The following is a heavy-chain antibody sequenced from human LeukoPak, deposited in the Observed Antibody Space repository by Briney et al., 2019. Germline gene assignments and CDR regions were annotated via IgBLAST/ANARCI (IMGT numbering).Heavy chain of an antibody. CDR2: IYHSGST. CDR1: GGFISNGDYY. CDR3: AREAGRYGSGSYFAY. Sequence: SETLSLTCTVSGGFISNGDYYWSWIRQTPGRGLEWIGYIYHSGSTYYNPSLKSRVTISVDRSKNQFSLKLSSVTAADTAVYYCAREAGRYGSGSYFAYWGQGTLVTVSS. D-gene: IGHD3-10*01. V-gene: IGHV4-30-2*01. J-gene: IGHJ4*02.